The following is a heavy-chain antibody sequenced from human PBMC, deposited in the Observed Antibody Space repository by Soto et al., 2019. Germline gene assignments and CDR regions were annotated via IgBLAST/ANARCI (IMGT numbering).Heavy chain of an antibody. D-gene: IGHD6-13*01. CDR1: GFTFSNAW. CDR2: IKSKTDGGTT. Sequence: GGSLRLSCAASGFTFSNAWMNWVRQAPGKGLEWVGRIKSKTDGGTTDYAAPVKGRFTISRDDSKNTLYLQMNSLKTEDTAVYYCTTGTAPAGYSSSWAHYYYYYGMDVWGQGTTVTVSS. V-gene: IGHV3-15*07. J-gene: IGHJ6*02. CDR3: TTGTAPAGYSSSWAHYYYYYGMDV.